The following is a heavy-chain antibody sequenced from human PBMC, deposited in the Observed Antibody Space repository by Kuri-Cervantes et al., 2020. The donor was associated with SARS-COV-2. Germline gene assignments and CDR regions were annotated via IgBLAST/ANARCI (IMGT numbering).Heavy chain of an antibody. Sequence: GSLRLSCAVYGGSFSGYYWSWIRQPPGKGLEWIGEINHSGSTNYNPSLKSRVTISVDTSKNQFSLQLNSVTPEDTAVYYCARAYSSPHPNFDYWGQGTLVTVSS. CDR3: ARAYSSPHPNFDY. CDR2: INHSGST. J-gene: IGHJ4*02. CDR1: GGSFSGYY. V-gene: IGHV4-34*01. D-gene: IGHD6-13*01.